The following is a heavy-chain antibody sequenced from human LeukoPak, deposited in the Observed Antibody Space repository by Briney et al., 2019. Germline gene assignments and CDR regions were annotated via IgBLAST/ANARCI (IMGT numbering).Heavy chain of an antibody. D-gene: IGHD3-10*01. CDR2: IYYSGST. V-gene: IGHV4-59*01. Sequence: SETLSLTCTVSGGSISGYYWSWIRQPPGKGLEWIGYIYYSGSTNYNPSLKSRVTISVDTSKNQFSLKLSSVTAADTAVYYCARVGGSGGDFFDYWGQGTLVTVSS. CDR1: GGSISGYY. J-gene: IGHJ4*02. CDR3: ARVGGSGGDFFDY.